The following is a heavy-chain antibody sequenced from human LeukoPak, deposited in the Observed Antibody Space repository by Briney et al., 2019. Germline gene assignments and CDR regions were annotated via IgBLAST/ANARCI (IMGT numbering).Heavy chain of an antibody. Sequence: GASVKVSCKASGYTFTSYAMHWVRQAPGQRLEWMGWINAGNGNTKYSQKFQGRVTITRDTSASTAYMELSSLRSEDTAVYYCARRRLVGYYCYYGMDVWGKGTTVTVSS. J-gene: IGHJ6*04. CDR3: ARRRLVGYYCYYGMDV. CDR2: INAGNGNT. D-gene: IGHD3-9*01. V-gene: IGHV1-3*01. CDR1: GYTFTSYA.